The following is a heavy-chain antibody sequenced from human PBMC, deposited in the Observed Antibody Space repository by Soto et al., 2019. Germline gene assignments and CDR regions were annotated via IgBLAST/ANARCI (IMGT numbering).Heavy chain of an antibody. CDR3: ARVGYSYGLDY. Sequence: EVPLVESGGGLMQPGGSLRLSCAASGFIVSSNSMSWVRQAPGKGLEWVSVIYSGGSTYYADSVKGRFTISRDNSKNTLYLQMNSLRADDTAVYYCARVGYSYGLDYWGQGNLVTVSS. D-gene: IGHD5-18*01. J-gene: IGHJ4*02. CDR2: IYSGGST. V-gene: IGHV3-53*01. CDR1: GFIVSSNS.